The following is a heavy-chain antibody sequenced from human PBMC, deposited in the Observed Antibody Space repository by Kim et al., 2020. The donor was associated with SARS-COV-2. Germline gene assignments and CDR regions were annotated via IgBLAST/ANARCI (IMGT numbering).Heavy chain of an antibody. CDR1: GGSISSSSYY. CDR3: ASAGSSSAGVFDY. D-gene: IGHD6-6*01. J-gene: IGHJ4*02. Sequence: SETLSLTSTVSGGSISSSSYYWGWIRQPPGKGLEWIGSIYYSGSTYYNPSLKSRVTISVDTSKNQFSLKLSSVTAAETAVYYCASAGSSSAGVFDYWGQGTLVTVSS. V-gene: IGHV4-39*01. CDR2: IYYSGST.